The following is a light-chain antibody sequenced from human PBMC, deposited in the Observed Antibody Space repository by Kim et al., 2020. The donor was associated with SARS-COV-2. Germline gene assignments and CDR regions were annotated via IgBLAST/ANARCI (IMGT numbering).Light chain of an antibody. Sequence: ASVGERVTITCRASQGIRNDLGWYQQKPGKAPKLLIYAASSLQSGVPSRFSGSGSGTDFTLTISSLQPEDFATYYCLQDYNYPRTFGQGTKVDIK. CDR1: QGIRND. J-gene: IGKJ1*01. V-gene: IGKV1-6*01. CDR2: AAS. CDR3: LQDYNYPRT.